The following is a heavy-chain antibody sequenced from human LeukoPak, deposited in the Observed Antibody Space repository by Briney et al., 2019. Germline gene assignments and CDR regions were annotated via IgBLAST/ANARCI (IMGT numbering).Heavy chain of an antibody. CDR2: ISSSSSYT. CDR1: GFTFSDYY. CDR3: GRSGLRGGVTMVGGVDY. J-gene: IGHJ4*02. V-gene: IGHV3-11*03. Sequence: GGSLRLSCAASGFTFSDYYMSWIRQAPGKGLEWVSYISSSSSYTNYADSVKGRFTISRDNAKNSLYLQMNSLRAEETAVYYCGRSGLRGGVTMVGGVDYWGQGTLVTVSS. D-gene: IGHD3-10*01.